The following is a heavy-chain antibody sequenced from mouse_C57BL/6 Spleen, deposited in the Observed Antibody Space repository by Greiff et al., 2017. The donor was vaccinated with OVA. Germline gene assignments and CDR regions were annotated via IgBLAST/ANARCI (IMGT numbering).Heavy chain of an antibody. D-gene: IGHD2-5*01. J-gene: IGHJ2*01. V-gene: IGHV1-5*01. Sequence: EVQLQQSGTVLARPGASVKMSCKTSGYTFTSYWMHWVKQRPGQGLEWIGAIYPGNSDTSYNQKFKGKAKLTAVTSASTAYMELSSLTNEDSAVYYCTRPRAYSNSPFDYWGQGTTLTVSS. CDR2: IYPGNSDT. CDR3: TRPRAYSNSPFDY. CDR1: GYTFTSYW.